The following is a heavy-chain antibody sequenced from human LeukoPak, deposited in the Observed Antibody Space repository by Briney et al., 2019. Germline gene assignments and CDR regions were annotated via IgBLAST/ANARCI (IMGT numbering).Heavy chain of an antibody. J-gene: IGHJ4*02. CDR2: IIPIFGTA. V-gene: IGHV1-69*05. CDR3: ARTYYDSSGYGPDY. D-gene: IGHD3-22*01. Sequence: SVKLSCKASGGTFSSYAISWVRQAPGQGLEWMGRIIPIFGTANYAQKFQGRVTITTDESTSTAYMELSSLRSEDTAVYYCARTYYDSSGYGPDYWGQGTLVTVSS. CDR1: GGTFSSYA.